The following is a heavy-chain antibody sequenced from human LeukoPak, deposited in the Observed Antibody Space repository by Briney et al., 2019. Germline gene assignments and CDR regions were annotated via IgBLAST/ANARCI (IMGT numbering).Heavy chain of an antibody. Sequence: GGSLRLSCAASGFTFSSYWMIWVRQAPGKGLEWVANIQQDGSEKYYVDSVKGRFTISRDNARNSLYLQMNSLRAEDTAVYYCARNPPRCFNWGQGTLVTVSS. CDR1: GFTFSSYW. CDR2: IQQDGSEK. CDR3: ARNPPRCFN. J-gene: IGHJ4*02. D-gene: IGHD2-15*01. V-gene: IGHV3-7*05.